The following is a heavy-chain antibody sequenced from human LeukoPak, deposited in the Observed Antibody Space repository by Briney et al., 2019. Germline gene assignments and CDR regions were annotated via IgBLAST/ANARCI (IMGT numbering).Heavy chain of an antibody. CDR3: AKDWVASSWFNWFDP. CDR1: GFTFSSYA. J-gene: IGHJ5*02. Sequence: SGGSLTLSCAASGFTFSSYAMSWVRHAPEEGREWVSAISGSGGSTYYADSVKGRFTISRDNSKNTLYLQMNSLRAEDTAVYYCAKDWVASSWFNWFDPWGQGTLVTVSS. CDR2: ISGSGGST. D-gene: IGHD6-13*01. V-gene: IGHV3-23*01.